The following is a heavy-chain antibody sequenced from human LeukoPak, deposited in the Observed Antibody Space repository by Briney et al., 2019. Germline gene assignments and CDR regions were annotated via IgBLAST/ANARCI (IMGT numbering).Heavy chain of an antibody. D-gene: IGHD4-17*01. CDR3: ARSDYGDFPGDY. J-gene: IGHJ4*02. V-gene: IGHV3-30-3*01. CDR2: ISYDGSNK. CDR1: GFTFSSYA. Sequence: PGRSLRLSCAASGFTFSSYAMHWVRQAPGKGLEWVAVISYDGSNKYYADSVKGRFTISRDNSKNTLYLQMNSLRAEDTAVYYCARSDYGDFPGDYWGQGTLSPSPQ.